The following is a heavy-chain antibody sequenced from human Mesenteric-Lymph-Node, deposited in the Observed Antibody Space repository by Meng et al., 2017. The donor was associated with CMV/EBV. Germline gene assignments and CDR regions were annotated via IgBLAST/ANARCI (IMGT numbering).Heavy chain of an antibody. V-gene: IGHV3-48*01. CDR1: GFTFSSYD. D-gene: IGHD3/OR15-3a*01. CDR2: ISSSTSTI. CDR3: AKDPNDFWNGYYGPHFDC. J-gene: IGHJ4*02. Sequence: GESLKISCAASGFTFSSYDMNWVRQAPGKGLEWVSYISSSTSTIYYADSVKGRFTISRDISKNTLYLQMNSLRVEDTAVYYCAKDPNDFWNGYYGPHFDCRGQGTLVTVSS.